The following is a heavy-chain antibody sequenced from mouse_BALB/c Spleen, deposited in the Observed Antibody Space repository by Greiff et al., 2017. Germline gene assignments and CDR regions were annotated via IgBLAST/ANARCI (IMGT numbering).Heavy chain of an antibody. CDR2: ISSGGSYT. CDR1: GFTFSSYA. J-gene: IGHJ3*01. CDR3: ASEEDYGSSYVAY. D-gene: IGHD1-1*01. Sequence: EVQRVESGGGLVKPGGSLKLSCAASGFTFSSYAMSWVRQSPEKRLEWVAEISSGGSYTYYPDTVTGRFTISRDNAKNTLYLEMSSLRSEDTAMYYCASEEDYGSSYVAYWGQGTLVTVSA. V-gene: IGHV5-9-4*01.